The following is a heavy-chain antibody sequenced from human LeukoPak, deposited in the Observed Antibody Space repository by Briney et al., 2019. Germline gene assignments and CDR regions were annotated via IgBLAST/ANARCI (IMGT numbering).Heavy chain of an antibody. CDR1: GGSISSYY. D-gene: IGHD6-13*01. J-gene: IGHJ3*02. V-gene: IGHV4-59*08. CDR3: ARQWGISDAFDI. Sequence: SETLSLTCTVSGGSISSYYWSWIRQPPGKGLEWIGYIYYSGSTNCNPSLKSRVTISVDTSKNQFSLKLSSVTAADTAVYYCARQWGISDAFDIWGQGTMVTVSS. CDR2: IYYSGST.